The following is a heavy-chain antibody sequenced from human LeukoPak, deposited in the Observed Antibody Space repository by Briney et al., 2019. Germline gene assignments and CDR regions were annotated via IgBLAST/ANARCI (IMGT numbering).Heavy chain of an antibody. CDR2: IYYSGST. CDR1: GGSFSGYY. D-gene: IGHD5-24*01. CDR3: ARGMMATSPYDY. V-gene: IGHV4-59*01. J-gene: IGHJ4*02. Sequence: SETLSLTCGVSGGSFSGYYWSWIRQPPGKGLEWIGYIYYSGSTNYSPSLKSRVTISVDTSKNQFSLKLSSVTAADTAVYYCARGMMATSPYDYWGQGTLVTVSS.